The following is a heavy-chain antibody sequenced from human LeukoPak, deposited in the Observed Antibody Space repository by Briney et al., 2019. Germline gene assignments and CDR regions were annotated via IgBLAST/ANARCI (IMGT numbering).Heavy chain of an antibody. CDR3: AKDPYYDSSGYYSSLYYFDY. Sequence: GSLRLSPAASLFKAISYTRSYVRQAPREGVEWVSAISSRGGSTYYADSVKGRFTISRDNSKNTLYLQMNSLRAEDTAVYYCAKDPYYDSSGYYSSLYYFDYWGQGTLVTVSS. CDR1: LFKAISYT. CDR2: ISSRGGST. D-gene: IGHD3-22*01. J-gene: IGHJ4*02. V-gene: IGHV3-23*01.